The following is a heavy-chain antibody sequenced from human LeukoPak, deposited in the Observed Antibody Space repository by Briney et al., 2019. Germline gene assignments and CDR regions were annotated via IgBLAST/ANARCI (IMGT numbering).Heavy chain of an antibody. D-gene: IGHD2-2*01. CDR2: INHSGST. Sequence: SEALSLTCAVYGGSFSGYYWSWIRQPPGKGLEWIGEINHSGSTNYNPSLKSRVTISVDTSKNQFSLKLSSVTAADTAVYYCARTVRPDIVVVPAAKHYYYYGMDVWGQGTTVTVSS. CDR1: GGSFSGYY. CDR3: ARTVRPDIVVVPAAKHYYYYGMDV. J-gene: IGHJ6*02. V-gene: IGHV4-34*01.